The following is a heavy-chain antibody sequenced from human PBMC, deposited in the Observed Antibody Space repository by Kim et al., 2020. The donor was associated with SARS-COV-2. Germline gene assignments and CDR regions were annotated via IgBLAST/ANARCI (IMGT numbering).Heavy chain of an antibody. D-gene: IGHD6-19*01. V-gene: IGHV3-48*02. Sequence: ADSVKGRFTISRDNAKNSLYLQMNSLRDEDTAVYYCAREGQWLVGGTFDYWGQGTLVTVSS. J-gene: IGHJ4*02. CDR3: AREGQWLVGGTFDY.